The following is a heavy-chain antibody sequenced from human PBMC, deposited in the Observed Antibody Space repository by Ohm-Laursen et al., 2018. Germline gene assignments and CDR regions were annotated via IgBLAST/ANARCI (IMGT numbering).Heavy chain of an antibody. V-gene: IGHV3-33*01. CDR2: ICYDGSNK. Sequence: SLRLSCAASGFTFCSNGMHWVRQAPGKGLEWVAVICYDGSNKYYADSVKGRFTISRDNSKNTLYLQMNSWRAEDTAVYYCARDGLNAYEAVDENHFDYWGQGTLVTVSS. D-gene: IGHD3-3*01. J-gene: IGHJ4*02. CDR1: GFTFCSNG. CDR3: ARDGLNAYEAVDENHFDY.